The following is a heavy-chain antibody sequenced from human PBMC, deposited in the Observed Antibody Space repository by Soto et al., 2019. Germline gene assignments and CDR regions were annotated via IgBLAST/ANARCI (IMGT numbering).Heavy chain of an antibody. D-gene: IGHD3-9*01. CDR2: ISGSGIST. J-gene: IGHJ4*02. V-gene: IGHV3-23*01. Sequence: GGSLRLSCTASGFTFSNYVMSWVRQAPGRGLEWVSAISGSGISTFYADSVKGRSIISRDNSENTLYLQLNSLKVEDTAVYFWARVQIQELENILDDWGQGTLVTGSS. CDR1: GFTFSNYV. CDR3: ARVQIQELENILDD.